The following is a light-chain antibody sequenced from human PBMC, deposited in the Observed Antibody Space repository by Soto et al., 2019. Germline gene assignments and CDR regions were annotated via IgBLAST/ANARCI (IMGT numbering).Light chain of an antibody. V-gene: IGKV3-20*01. CDR3: HQYGNLPRT. CDR2: EAS. J-gene: IGKJ1*01. Sequence: ENVLTQSPGTLSLSPGERATLSCKASQTVRSNYLAWYQQKPGQPPRLLIYEASTRFTGIPDRFTGSGSGTDFTLTINRLEPEDFAIYFCHQYGNLPRTFGQGSKVEVK. CDR1: QTVRSNY.